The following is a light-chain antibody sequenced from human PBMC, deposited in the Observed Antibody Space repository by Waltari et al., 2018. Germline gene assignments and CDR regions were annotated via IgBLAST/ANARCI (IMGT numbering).Light chain of an antibody. J-gene: IGLJ2*01. Sequence: QSVLTQPPSASGTPGQRVTISCSGNRPNTGSTTVNLYQQLPGTAPKLLIYSNNQRPSGVPDRFSGSKSGTSASLAISGLQSEDEADYYCAAWDDSLNGGVFGGGTKLTVL. V-gene: IGLV1-44*01. CDR3: AAWDDSLNGGV. CDR2: SNN. CDR1: RPNTGSTT.